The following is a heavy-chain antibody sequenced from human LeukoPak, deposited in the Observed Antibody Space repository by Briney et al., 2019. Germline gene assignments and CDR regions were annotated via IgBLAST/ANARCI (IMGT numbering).Heavy chain of an antibody. D-gene: IGHD2-21*02. V-gene: IGHV4-61*01. CDR2: IYYSGST. CDR1: GGSIGGNSY. J-gene: IGHJ4*02. CDR3: ARDFQRGGDRDY. Sequence: SETLSLTCTVSGGSIGGNSYWSWIRQPPGKGLEWIGYIYYSGSTNYNPSLKSRVTISVDTSKNQFSLKLSSVTAADTAVYYCARDFQRGGDRDYWGQGTLVTVSS.